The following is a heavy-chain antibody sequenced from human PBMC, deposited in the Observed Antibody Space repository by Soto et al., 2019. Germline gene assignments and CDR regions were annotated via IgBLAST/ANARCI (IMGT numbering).Heavy chain of an antibody. CDR1: GFTFTSYA. D-gene: IGHD6-13*01. J-gene: IGHJ5*02. CDR3: ARDGIAAAGTSWFDP. CDR2: INAGNGNT. V-gene: IGHV1-3*01. Sequence: GASVKVSCKASGFTFTSYAITWGSQAPEQRLEWMGWINAGNGNTKYSQKFQGRVTIPTNTSASTAYMELSSLRSEDTAVYYCARDGIAAAGTSWFDPWGQGTLVTVSS.